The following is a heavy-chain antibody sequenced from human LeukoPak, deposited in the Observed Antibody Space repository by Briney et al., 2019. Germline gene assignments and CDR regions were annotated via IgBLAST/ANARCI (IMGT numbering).Heavy chain of an antibody. Sequence: GGSLRLYCAASGFTFSSYSMNWVRQAPGKGLEWVSSISSSSSYIYYADSVKGRFTISRDNAKNSLYLQMNSLRAEDTAVYYCARLIYYYDSSGYYRDYWGQGTLVTVSS. CDR1: GFTFSSYS. CDR3: ARLIYYYDSSGYYRDY. D-gene: IGHD3-22*01. J-gene: IGHJ4*02. V-gene: IGHV3-21*01. CDR2: ISSSSSYI.